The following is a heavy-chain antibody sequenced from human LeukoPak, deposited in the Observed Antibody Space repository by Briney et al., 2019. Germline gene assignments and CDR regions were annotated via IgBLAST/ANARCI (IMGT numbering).Heavy chain of an antibody. CDR3: ARQYSGYDYYFDY. J-gene: IGHJ4*02. V-gene: IGHV5-10-1*01. CDR1: GYSFTSYW. CDR2: IDPSDSYT. D-gene: IGHD5-12*01. Sequence: GESLKISCKGSGYSFTSYWISWVRQMPGKGLEWMGRIDPSDSYTNYSPSFQGHVTISADKSISTAYLHWSSLKASDTAMYFCARQYSGYDYYFDYWGQGILVTVSS.